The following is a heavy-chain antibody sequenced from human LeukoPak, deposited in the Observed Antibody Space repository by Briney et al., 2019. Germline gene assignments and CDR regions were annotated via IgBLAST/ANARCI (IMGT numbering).Heavy chain of an antibody. Sequence: GASVKVSCKASGYTFTSYGISWVRQAPGQGLEWMGWISAYNGNTNYAQKLQGRVTMTTDTSTSTAYMELRSLRSDDTAVYYCARDWRSSSSGAFDIWGQGTMVTVSS. J-gene: IGHJ3*02. CDR3: ARDWRSSSSGAFDI. CDR1: GYTFTSYG. D-gene: IGHD6-13*01. CDR2: ISAYNGNT. V-gene: IGHV1-18*01.